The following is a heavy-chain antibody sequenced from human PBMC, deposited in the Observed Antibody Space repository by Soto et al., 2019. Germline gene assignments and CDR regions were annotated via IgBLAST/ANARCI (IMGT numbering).Heavy chain of an antibody. CDR1: NGSFSGYY. CDR2: ITHSGSS. Sequence: PSETLSLTCDVFNGSFSGYYWSWIRQPPGKGLEWIAEITHSGSSNYNPSLKSRVTMSLDRSKNRSSLKLTSVTAADTAVYYCARGLEYFQHWGQGTLVT. J-gene: IGHJ1*01. V-gene: IGHV4-34*01. CDR3: ARGLEYFQH.